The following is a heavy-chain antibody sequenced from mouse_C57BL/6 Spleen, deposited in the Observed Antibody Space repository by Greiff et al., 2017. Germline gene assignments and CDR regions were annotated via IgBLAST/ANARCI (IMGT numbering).Heavy chain of an antibody. CDR3: ARNPNWERAMDY. J-gene: IGHJ4*01. Sequence: EVMLVESGGGLVKPGGSLKLSCAASGFTFSDYGMHWVRQAPEKGLEWVAYISSGSSTLYYADTVKGRFTISRDNAKNTLCLQMTSLRSEDTAMYYCARNPNWERAMDYWGQGTSVTVSS. CDR1: GFTFSDYG. D-gene: IGHD4-1*01. V-gene: IGHV5-17*01. CDR2: ISSGSSTL.